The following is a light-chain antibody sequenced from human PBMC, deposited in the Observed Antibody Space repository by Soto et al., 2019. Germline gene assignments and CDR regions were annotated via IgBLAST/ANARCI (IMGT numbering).Light chain of an antibody. Sequence: IVLTQSPGTLSLSPGERATLSCRASQTVTNNFLAWYQEKPGRGPRLLIYGASTRATGIPDRFSGSGSGTDFTLTISRLDPEDFAVNYSRQYGRSLEFAVGGGTKVEIK. J-gene: IGKJ4*01. CDR3: RQYGRSLEFA. CDR1: QTVTNNF. V-gene: IGKV3-20*01. CDR2: GAS.